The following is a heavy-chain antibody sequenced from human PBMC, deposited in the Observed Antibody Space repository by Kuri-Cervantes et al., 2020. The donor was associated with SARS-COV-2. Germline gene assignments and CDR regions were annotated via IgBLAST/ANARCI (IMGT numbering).Heavy chain of an antibody. J-gene: IGHJ6*02. CDR1: GFTFSSYA. CDR2: ISYDGSNK. V-gene: IGHV3-30-3*01. CDR3: ARDPQRYFDWLLSYYYYGMDV. D-gene: IGHD3-9*01. Sequence: GESLKISCAASGFTFSSYAMHWVRQAPGKGLEWMAVISYDGSNKYYADPVKGRFTISRDNSKNTLYLQMNSLRAEDTAVYYCARDPQRYFDWLLSYYYYGMDVWGQGTTVTVSS.